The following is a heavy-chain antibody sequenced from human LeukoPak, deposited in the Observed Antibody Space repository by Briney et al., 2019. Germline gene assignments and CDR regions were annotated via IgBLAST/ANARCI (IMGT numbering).Heavy chain of an antibody. CDR2: IRSKAYGGTT. J-gene: IGHJ4*02. CDR1: GFTFGDYA. V-gene: IGHV3-49*04. D-gene: IGHD2-2*01. CDR3: AKDLNARVFTSCPDF. Sequence: GGSLRLSCTASGFTFGDYAMSWVRQAPGKGLECVGFIRSKAYGGTTEYAASVKGIFTISRDDSKSIAYLQMNSLKAEDTAIYYCAKDLNARVFTSCPDFWGQGTLVTVSS.